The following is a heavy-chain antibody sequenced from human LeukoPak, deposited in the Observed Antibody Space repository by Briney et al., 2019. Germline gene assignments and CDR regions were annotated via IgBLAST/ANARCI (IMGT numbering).Heavy chain of an antibody. CDR1: GDSVSSNGVA. J-gene: IGHJ4*02. V-gene: IGHV6-1*01. CDR3: TRGRNSAFDY. D-gene: IGHD1-14*01. Sequence: SETLSLTCAISGDSVSSNGVAWNWIRQSPSRGLEWLGRTYYGSKWSNDYALSVKSRITINPDTSKNQFSLHLNFVTPEDTAVYYCTRGRNSAFDYWGQGTLVTVSS. CDR2: TYYGSKWSN.